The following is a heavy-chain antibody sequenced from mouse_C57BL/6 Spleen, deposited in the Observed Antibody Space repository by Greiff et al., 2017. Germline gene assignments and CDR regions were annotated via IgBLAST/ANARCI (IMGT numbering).Heavy chain of an antibody. V-gene: IGHV7-3*01. Sequence: EVMLVESGGGLVQPGGSLSLSCAASGFTFTDYYMSWVRQPPGKALEWLGFIRNKANGYTTEYSASVKGRFTISRDNSQIILYLQMHALGAEDSATYYCARYEYYGREYFDVWGTGTTVTVAS. CDR3: ARYEYYGREYFDV. J-gene: IGHJ1*03. D-gene: IGHD1-1*01. CDR2: IRNKANGYTT. CDR1: GFTFTDYY.